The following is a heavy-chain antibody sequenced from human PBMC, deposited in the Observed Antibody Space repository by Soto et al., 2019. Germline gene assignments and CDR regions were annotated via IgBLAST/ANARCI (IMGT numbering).Heavy chain of an antibody. Sequence: SVKVSCKASGGTFNSYAISWVRQAPGQGLEWMGGIIPIFGTANYAQKFQGRVTITADESTSTAYMELSSLRSEDTAVYYCTTGYSSGYYYALDYWGQGTLVTVSS. V-gene: IGHV1-69*13. CDR1: GGTFNSYA. CDR3: TTGYSSGYYYALDY. D-gene: IGHD3-22*01. CDR2: IIPIFGTA. J-gene: IGHJ4*02.